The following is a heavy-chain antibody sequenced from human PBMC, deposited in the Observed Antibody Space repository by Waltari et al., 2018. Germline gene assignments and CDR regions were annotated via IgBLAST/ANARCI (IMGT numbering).Heavy chain of an antibody. Sequence: QVQLVQSGAEVKKPGSSVKVSCKASGGTFSSYASSWVRQAPGQGLEWMGGFIPIFGTANYAQKFQGRVTITADESTSTAYMELSSLRSEDTAVYYCARVVPAARGWFDPWGQGTLVTVSS. CDR2: FIPIFGTA. V-gene: IGHV1-69*01. CDR1: GGTFSSYA. D-gene: IGHD2-2*01. J-gene: IGHJ5*02. CDR3: ARVVPAARGWFDP.